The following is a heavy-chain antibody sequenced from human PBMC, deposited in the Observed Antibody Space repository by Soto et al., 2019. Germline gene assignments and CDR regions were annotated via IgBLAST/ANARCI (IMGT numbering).Heavy chain of an antibody. D-gene: IGHD3-10*01. J-gene: IGHJ6*02. CDR2: IVVGSGNT. Sequence: SVKVSCKASGFTFTNSAVQWVRQARGQRLEWIGWIVVGSGNTNYAQKFQERVTFTRDMSTSTACMELSSLRSEDTAVYYCAAPPYYSGSGHYFYYGMDVWGQGTTVTVSS. CDR1: GFTFTNSA. V-gene: IGHV1-58*01. CDR3: AAPPYYSGSGHYFYYGMDV.